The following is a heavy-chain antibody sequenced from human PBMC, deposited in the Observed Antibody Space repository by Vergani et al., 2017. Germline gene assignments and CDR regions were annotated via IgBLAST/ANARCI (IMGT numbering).Heavy chain of an antibody. CDR2: IFSNDEK. CDR3: ARGLIKGDGGNRDDAFDL. CDR1: GFSLSNARMG. V-gene: IGHV2-26*01. J-gene: IGHJ3*01. D-gene: IGHD4-23*01. Sequence: QVTLKESGPVLVKPTETLTLTCTVSGFSLSNARMGVSWIRQPPGKALEWLAHIFSNDEKSYSTSLKSRLTISKDTSKSQVVLTMTNMDPVDTATYYCARGLIKGDGGNRDDAFDLWGQGTMVTVSS.